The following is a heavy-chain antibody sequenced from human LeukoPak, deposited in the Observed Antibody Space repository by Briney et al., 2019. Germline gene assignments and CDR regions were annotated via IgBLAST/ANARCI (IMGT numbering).Heavy chain of an antibody. Sequence: SQTLSLTCTVSGGSISSGDYYWSWIRQPPGKGLERVGYIYYSGSTYYNLSLKSRVTISVDTSKNQFSLKLSSVTAADTAVYYCARVTSGYYKYYWGQGTLVTVSS. D-gene: IGHD3-22*01. V-gene: IGHV4-30-4*01. CDR1: GGSISSGDYY. J-gene: IGHJ4*02. CDR3: ARVTSGYYKYY. CDR2: IYYSGST.